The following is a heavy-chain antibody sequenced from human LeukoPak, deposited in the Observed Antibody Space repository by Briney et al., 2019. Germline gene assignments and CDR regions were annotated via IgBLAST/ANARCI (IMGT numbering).Heavy chain of an antibody. CDR1: GGTFSSYA. CDR2: IIPILGIA. Sequence: SVKVSCKASGGTFSSYAISWVRQAPGQGLEWMGRIIPILGIANYAQKFQGRVTITADKSTSTAYMELSSLRSAYTAVYYCVRDHYYGSGRWDWFDPWGQGTLVTVSS. J-gene: IGHJ5*02. CDR3: VRDHYYGSGRWDWFDP. D-gene: IGHD3-10*01. V-gene: IGHV1-69*04.